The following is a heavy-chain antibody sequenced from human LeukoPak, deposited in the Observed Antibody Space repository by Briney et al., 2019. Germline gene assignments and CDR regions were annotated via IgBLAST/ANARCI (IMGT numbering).Heavy chain of an antibody. J-gene: IGHJ3*02. Sequence: GGSLRLSCAASGFTFSSYSMNWVRQAPGKGLEWVSSISSSSSYIYYADSVKGRFTISRDNAKNSLYLQMNSLRAEDTAVYYCARDLKDIVVVVAATRRLDAFDIWGQGTMVTGSS. CDR1: GFTFSSYS. CDR2: ISSSSSYI. CDR3: ARDLKDIVVVVAATRRLDAFDI. V-gene: IGHV3-21*01. D-gene: IGHD2-15*01.